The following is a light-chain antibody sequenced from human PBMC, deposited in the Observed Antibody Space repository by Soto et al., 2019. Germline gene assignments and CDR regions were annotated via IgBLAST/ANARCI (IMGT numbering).Light chain of an antibody. CDR3: QQRSYGYT. CDR2: DAS. J-gene: IGKJ2*01. CDR1: QSVSSY. Sequence: EIVLTQSPATLSLSPGERATLSCRASQSVSSYLAWYQQKPGQAPRLLIYDASNRATGIPARFSGSGSGTDFTLTISSLEPEDFAVYYCQQRSYGYTFGQGTKLEI. V-gene: IGKV3-11*01.